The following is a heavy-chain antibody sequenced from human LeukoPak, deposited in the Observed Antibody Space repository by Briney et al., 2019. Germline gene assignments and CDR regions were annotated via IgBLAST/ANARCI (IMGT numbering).Heavy chain of an antibody. CDR2: ISSSSSYI. CDR3: AKAQYSSSWSLDY. Sequence: GGSLRLSCAASGFTFSSYSMNWVRQAPGKGLEWVSSISSSSSYIYYADSVKGRFTISRDNAKNSLYLQMNSLRAEDTAVYYCAKAQYSSSWSLDYWGQGTLVTVSS. J-gene: IGHJ4*02. D-gene: IGHD6-13*01. CDR1: GFTFSSYS. V-gene: IGHV3-21*01.